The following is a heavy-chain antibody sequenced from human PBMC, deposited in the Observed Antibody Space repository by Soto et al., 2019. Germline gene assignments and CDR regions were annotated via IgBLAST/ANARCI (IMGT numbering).Heavy chain of an antibody. V-gene: IGHV3-33*01. CDR3: ASNQGRSGSYHIDY. Sequence: QVQLVESGGGVVQPGRSLRLSCAASGFTFSGYGMHWVRQAPGKGLEWVAVIWYDGSNKYYVGSVKGRFTISRDSTKNPLYLQMNSLRAEDTAVYYCASNQGRSGSYHIDYWGQGTLVTVSS. D-gene: IGHD1-26*01. J-gene: IGHJ4*02. CDR1: GFTFSGYG. CDR2: IWYDGSNK.